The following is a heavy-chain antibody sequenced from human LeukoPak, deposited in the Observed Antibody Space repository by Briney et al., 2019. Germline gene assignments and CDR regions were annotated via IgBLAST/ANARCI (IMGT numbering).Heavy chain of an antibody. J-gene: IGHJ4*02. V-gene: IGHV1-69*04. Sequence: SVKVSCKASGGTFSSYAISWVRQAPGQGLEWMGRIIPILGMANYAQKFQGRVTITADKSTSAAYMELSSLRSEDTAVYYCARGRGGGYALGYWGQGTLVTVSS. D-gene: IGHD2-15*01. CDR3: ARGRGGGYALGY. CDR2: IIPILGMA. CDR1: GGTFSSYA.